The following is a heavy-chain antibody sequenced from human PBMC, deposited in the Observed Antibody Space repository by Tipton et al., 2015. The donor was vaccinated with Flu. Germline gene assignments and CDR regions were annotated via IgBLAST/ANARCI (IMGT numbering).Heavy chain of an antibody. CDR1: GFSVRSNH. D-gene: IGHD6-25*01. CDR3: VRVAPAAQTYGMDV. V-gene: IGHV3-53*01. J-gene: IGHJ6*02. CDR2: IYAGGGS. Sequence: SLRLSCEASGFSVRSNHLSWVRQAPGTGLECVSVIYAGGGSYYANSVRGRFTIPRDNSRDTVYLQMNSLRADDTAVYYCVRVAPAAQTYGMDVWRQGTTVT.